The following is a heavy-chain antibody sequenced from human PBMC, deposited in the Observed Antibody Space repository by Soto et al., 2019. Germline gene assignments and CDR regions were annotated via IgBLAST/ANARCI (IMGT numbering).Heavy chain of an antibody. CDR2: INQAGNKK. D-gene: IGHD2-8*02. CDR1: GLTFSSYW. V-gene: IGHV3-7*05. J-gene: IGHJ4*02. Sequence: GGSLRLSCVTSGLTFSSYWLSWVRQAPGKGLEWVANINQAGNKKYYVDSVKGRFTISRDNAKNSLYLQMNSLKAEDTAVYYCARDRGSGRYWGQGTLVTVSS. CDR3: ARDRGSGRY.